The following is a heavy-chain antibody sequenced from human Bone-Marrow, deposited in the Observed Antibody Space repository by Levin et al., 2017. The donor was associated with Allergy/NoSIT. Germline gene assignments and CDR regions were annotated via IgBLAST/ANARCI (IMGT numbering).Heavy chain of an antibody. V-gene: IGHV4-34*01. CDR1: GGSLRGYY. J-gene: IGHJ1*01. Sequence: SQTLSLTCSVSGGSLRGYYWSWIRQPPGKGLEWVGDINQNADTKYNASLKSRLSISLDTSKNEVYLRLTSVTAADTGIYHCAREVTATPAPYFQHWGQGTEVTVSA. CDR3: AREVTATPAPYFQH. CDR2: INQNADT. D-gene: IGHD2-15*01.